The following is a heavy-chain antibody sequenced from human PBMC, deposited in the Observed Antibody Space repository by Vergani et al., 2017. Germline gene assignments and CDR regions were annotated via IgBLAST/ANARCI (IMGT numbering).Heavy chain of an antibody. CDR2: LDPRGGPP. V-gene: IGHV1-46*02. Sequence: QVQLVQSGAAVKKPGASVKLSCKSSGYIFNSYYIHCVRQAPGQGLEWMGLLDPRGGPPTYAEKFEGRVTLTSDTSTSTFYMELRSLLSDDTAVYYCVRPGDDYRNMITYFLDYWGQGSLVSVSS. J-gene: IGHJ4*02. CDR1: GYIFNSYY. CDR3: VRPGDDYRNMITYFLDY. D-gene: IGHD3-16*01.